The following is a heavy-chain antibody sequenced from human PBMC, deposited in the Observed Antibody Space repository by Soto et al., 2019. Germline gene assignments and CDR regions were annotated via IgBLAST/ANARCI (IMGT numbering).Heavy chain of an antibody. V-gene: IGHV4-31*03. D-gene: IGHD3-10*01. CDR2: IYYSGST. CDR3: ARVISITMVRGGFAFDI. CDR1: GGSISSGGYY. Sequence: SETLSLTCTVSGGSISSGGYYWSWIRQHPGKGLEWIGYIYYSGSTYYNPSLKSRVTISVDTSKNQFSLKLSSVTAADTAVYYCARVISITMVRGGFAFDIWGRGTMVTVS. J-gene: IGHJ3*02.